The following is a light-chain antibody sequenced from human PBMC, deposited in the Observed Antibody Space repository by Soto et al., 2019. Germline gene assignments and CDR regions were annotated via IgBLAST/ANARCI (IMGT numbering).Light chain of an antibody. V-gene: IGKV1-33*01. J-gene: IGKJ5*01. CDR1: QDINNY. CDR2: DAS. Sequence: IQLTQSPSSLSASVGDRVTITCRASQDINNYLNWYQQKPGKAPKLLIYDASNLETGVPSRFSGSGSGTDFTFTISSLQPEDIATYYCQQYDNLPSITFGQGTRLEIK. CDR3: QQYDNLPSIT.